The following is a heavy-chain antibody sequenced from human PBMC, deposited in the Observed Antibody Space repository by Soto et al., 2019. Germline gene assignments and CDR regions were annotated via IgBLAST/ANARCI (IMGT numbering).Heavy chain of an antibody. V-gene: IGHV3-13*01. Sequence: GGSLRLSCAASGFTFSSYDMHWVRQATGKGLEWVSAIGTAGDTYYPGSVKGRFTISRENAKNSLYLQMNSLRAEDTAVYYCARDGYCTNGVCYNYYGMDVWGQGTTVTVSS. J-gene: IGHJ6*02. D-gene: IGHD2-8*01. CDR3: ARDGYCTNGVCYNYYGMDV. CDR1: GFTFSSYD. CDR2: IGTAGDT.